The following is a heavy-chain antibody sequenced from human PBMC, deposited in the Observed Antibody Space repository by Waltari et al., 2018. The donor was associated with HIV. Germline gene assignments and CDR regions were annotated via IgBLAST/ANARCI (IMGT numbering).Heavy chain of an antibody. Sequence: QVQLQESGPGLVKPSETLSLTCTVSDGSISSYFWSWIRRPPGKGLEWIGYVYYAGSTKYNPSLNTRVTMSVDMSKNQFSLKLTSVTAADTAVYYCARRLAVPGDYYDLWGQGTLVTVSS. D-gene: IGHD6-19*01. V-gene: IGHV4-59*08. CDR2: VYYAGST. CDR3: ARRLAVPGDYYDL. J-gene: IGHJ4*02. CDR1: DGSISSYF.